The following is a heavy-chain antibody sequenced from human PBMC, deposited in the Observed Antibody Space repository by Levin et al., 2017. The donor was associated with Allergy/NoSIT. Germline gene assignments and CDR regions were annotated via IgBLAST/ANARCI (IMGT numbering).Heavy chain of an antibody. D-gene: IGHD1-26*01. Sequence: GGSLRLSCAASGFTFSNYWMHWVRQAPGKGLEWVANIKQDGSQKYYVDSVKGRFTISRDNAKNSLYLQMTSLRAEDTAVYYCASAIGGSDPYWGQGTLVTVSS. V-gene: IGHV3-7*01. CDR2: IKQDGSQK. CDR1: GFTFSNYW. CDR3: ASAIGGSDPY. J-gene: IGHJ4*02.